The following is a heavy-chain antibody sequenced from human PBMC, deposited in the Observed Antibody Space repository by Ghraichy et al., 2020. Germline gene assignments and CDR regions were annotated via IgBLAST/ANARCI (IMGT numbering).Heavy chain of an antibody. CDR3: GRFTHYYGMDV. Sequence: GGSLRLSCVASGFTFSNFDMKWVRQAPGRGLEWVSYISISGSTIYYADSVKGRFTISRDNAKNSLYLQINSLRAEDTAVYYCGRFTHYYGMDVWGQGTTVPVSS. CDR1: GFTFSNFD. J-gene: IGHJ6*02. V-gene: IGHV3-48*03. CDR2: ISISGSTI.